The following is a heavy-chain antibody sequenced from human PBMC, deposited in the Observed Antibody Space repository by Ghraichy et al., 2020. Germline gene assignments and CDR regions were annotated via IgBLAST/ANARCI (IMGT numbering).Heavy chain of an antibody. J-gene: IGHJ3*02. CDR2: IYSNGST. Sequence: SETLSLTCTVFGASISTGGHYWSWIRQCPGKGLEWIGYIYSNGSTKYDPSLNPSLKSRVSISVDRSKNHFSLKLTSVTAADTAVYYCARDCGGDCFSGGFDIWGQGTMVTVSS. D-gene: IGHD2-21*02. V-gene: IGHV4-31*03. CDR3: ARDCGGDCFSGGFDI. CDR1: GASISTGGHY.